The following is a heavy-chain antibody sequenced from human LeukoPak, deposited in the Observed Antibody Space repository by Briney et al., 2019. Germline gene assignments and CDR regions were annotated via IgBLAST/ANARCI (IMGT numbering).Heavy chain of an antibody. CDR1: GGSLNSYY. Sequence: SETLSLTCTVSGGSLNSYYRSWVRQPPGKGLEWIGYIYYTGTTTYNPSLQSRATLSLPTSITQFSLNLTSVTAADTAVYYCARRVGASRWFDSWGQGTLVTVSS. V-gene: IGHV4-59*08. CDR2: IYYTGTT. J-gene: IGHJ5*01. CDR3: ARRVGASRWFDS. D-gene: IGHD1-26*01.